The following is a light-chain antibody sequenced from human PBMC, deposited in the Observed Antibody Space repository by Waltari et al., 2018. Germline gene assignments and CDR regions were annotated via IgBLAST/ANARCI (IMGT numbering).Light chain of an antibody. J-gene: IGKJ3*01. CDR3: HEYEYWPPGT. CDR1: QSVRTN. Sequence: EIVMTQSPATLSVSPGDRATLSCRASQSVRTNLAWFQQKPGQPPRLLISGASTRATGIPARFSGSGSGTEFTLTNTGLQSEDFAVYYCHEYEYWPPGTFGPGTKVEIK. V-gene: IGKV3-15*01. CDR2: GAS.